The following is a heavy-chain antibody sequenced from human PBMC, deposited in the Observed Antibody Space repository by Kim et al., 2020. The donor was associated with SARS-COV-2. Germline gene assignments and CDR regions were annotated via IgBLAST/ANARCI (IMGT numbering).Heavy chain of an antibody. CDR3: TTGLRRVGYYYDAFDD. V-gene: IGHV3-15*01. CDR2: IKNKADGGTT. Sequence: GGSLRLSCAASGFTFSNAYMSWVRQAPGKGLEWVGRIKNKADGGTTDYAAPVKGRFIISRDDSKNTLYLQMSSLETEDTAVYYCTTGLRRVGYYYDAFDDGRQGTLASVSS. J-gene: IGHJ3*01. CDR1: GFTFSNAY. D-gene: IGHD3-22*01.